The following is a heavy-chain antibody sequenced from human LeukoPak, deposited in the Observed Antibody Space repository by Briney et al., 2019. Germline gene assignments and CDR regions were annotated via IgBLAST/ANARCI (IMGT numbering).Heavy chain of an antibody. D-gene: IGHD5-18*01. CDR3: ARGTTAVDYYYYYGMDV. V-gene: IGHV1-69*13. CDR1: GGTFSSYA. J-gene: IGHJ6*02. CDR2: IIPIFGTA. Sequence: ASVKVSCKASGGTFSSYAISWVRQAPGQGLEWMGGIIPIFGTANYAQKFQGRVTITADESTSTAYMELSSLRSEDTAVYYCARGTTAVDYYYYYGMDVWGQGITVTVSS.